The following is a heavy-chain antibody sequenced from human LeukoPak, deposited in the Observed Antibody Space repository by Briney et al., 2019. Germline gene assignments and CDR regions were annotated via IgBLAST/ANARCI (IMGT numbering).Heavy chain of an antibody. CDR3: ARAISGYCSSTSCFTLDY. V-gene: IGHV3-21*01. J-gene: IGHJ4*02. Sequence: GGSLRLSCAASGFTFSSYAMSWVRQAPGKGLEWVSSISSSSSYIYYADSVKGRFTISRDNAKNSLYLQMNSLRAEDTAVYYCARAISGYCSSTSCFTLDYWGQGTLVTVSS. CDR2: ISSSSSYI. CDR1: GFTFSSYA. D-gene: IGHD2-2*02.